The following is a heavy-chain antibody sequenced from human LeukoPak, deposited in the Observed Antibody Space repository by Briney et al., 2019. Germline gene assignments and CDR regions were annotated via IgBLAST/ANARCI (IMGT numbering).Heavy chain of an antibody. CDR2: IAHHGGNK. Sequence: GGSLRLSCAASGFTFSRNAMHWVRQGPGKGLEWVSCIAHHGGNKYYADSVKGRFTISRDNSKRTLYLQMNSLRADDTAVYYCAKDGSWSCTDWGQGTLVTVSS. CDR3: AKDGSWSCTD. CDR1: GFTFSRNA. V-gene: IGHV3-30*02. D-gene: IGHD2-8*02. J-gene: IGHJ4*02.